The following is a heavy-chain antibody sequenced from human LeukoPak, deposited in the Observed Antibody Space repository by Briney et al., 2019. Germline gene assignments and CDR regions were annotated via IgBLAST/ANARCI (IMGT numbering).Heavy chain of an antibody. J-gene: IGHJ4*02. CDR1: GYTYINYD. CDR3: ARASRSGFAFGGT. Sequence: ASVKVSCKASGYTYINYDINWVRQATGQGLEWVGWMNPNSGSTGYAQKFQGRVTMTRNTSISTAYMELISLRSEDTAMYYCARASRSGFAFGGTWGQGTLVTVSS. CDR2: MNPNSGST. V-gene: IGHV1-8*02. D-gene: IGHD3-3*01.